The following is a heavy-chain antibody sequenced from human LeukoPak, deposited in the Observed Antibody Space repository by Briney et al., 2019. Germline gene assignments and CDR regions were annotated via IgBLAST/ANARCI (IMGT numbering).Heavy chain of an antibody. CDR2: INPNSGGT. CDR1: GYTFTGYY. V-gene: IGHV1-2*02. D-gene: IGHD3-9*01. J-gene: IGHJ4*02. Sequence: ASVKVSCKASGYTFTGYYIHWVRQAPGQGLEWMGWINPNSGGTNYAQKFQGRVTMTRDTSISKAYMELSRLRSDDTAVYYCARDFYFDWSLFYFDYWGQGTLVTVSS. CDR3: ARDFYFDWSLFYFDY.